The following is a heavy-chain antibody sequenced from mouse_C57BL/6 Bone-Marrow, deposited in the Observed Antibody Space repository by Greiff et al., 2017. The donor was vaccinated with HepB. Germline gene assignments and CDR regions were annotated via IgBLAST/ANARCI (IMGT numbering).Heavy chain of an antibody. CDR1: GYTFTSYW. V-gene: IGHV1-5*01. J-gene: IGHJ4*01. CDR2: IYPGNSDT. Sequence: VHVKQSGTVLARPGASVKMSCKTSGYTFTSYWMHWVKQRPGQGLEWIGAIYPGNSDTSYNQKFKGKAKLTAVTSASTAFMELSSLTNEDSAVYYCTRSYYYGSSFYAMDYWGQGTSVTVSS. D-gene: IGHD1-1*01. CDR3: TRSYYYGSSFYAMDY.